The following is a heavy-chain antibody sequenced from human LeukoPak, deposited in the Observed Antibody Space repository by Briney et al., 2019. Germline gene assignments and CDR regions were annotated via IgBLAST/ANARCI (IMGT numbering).Heavy chain of an antibody. Sequence: GGSLRLSCAASGFTFSSYGMHWVRQAPGKGLEWVAVISYDGSNKYYADSVKGRFTISRDNSKNTLYLQMNSLRAEDTAVYYCAKGPGQWLVAEYFQHWGQGTLVTVSS. CDR1: GFTFSSYG. D-gene: IGHD6-19*01. V-gene: IGHV3-30*18. J-gene: IGHJ1*01. CDR2: ISYDGSNK. CDR3: AKGPGQWLVAEYFQH.